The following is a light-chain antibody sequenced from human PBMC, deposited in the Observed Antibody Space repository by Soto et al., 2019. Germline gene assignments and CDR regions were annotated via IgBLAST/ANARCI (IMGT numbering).Light chain of an antibody. Sequence: DIQMTQSPSSLSASVGDRVTITCQASQDISNYLNWYQQKPGKAPKLLIYDASNLETGVPSRFSGSGSGTDFTFTISSLQPEDIATYYCQQYDNLVLLTFGPGTKVDMK. CDR2: DAS. J-gene: IGKJ3*01. V-gene: IGKV1-33*01. CDR1: QDISNY. CDR3: QQYDNLVLLT.